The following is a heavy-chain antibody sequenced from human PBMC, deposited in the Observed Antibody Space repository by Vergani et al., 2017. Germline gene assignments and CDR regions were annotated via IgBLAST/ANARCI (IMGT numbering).Heavy chain of an antibody. D-gene: IGHD2-2*01. J-gene: IGHJ3*01. V-gene: IGHV3-30*02. CDR3: AKVCGSTSCPYGGGAFDV. CDR2: VLFDGSNE. CDR1: GFTFNRYG. Sequence: QVQLVQSGGGVVQPGGSLRLSCVASGFTFNRYGMQWVRQAPGKGLEWVAYVLFDGSNEYYADSVKGRFIVSRDNSNDALYLQMNSLRTDDTAVYYCAKVCGSTSCPYGGGAFDVWGHGTMVTVSS.